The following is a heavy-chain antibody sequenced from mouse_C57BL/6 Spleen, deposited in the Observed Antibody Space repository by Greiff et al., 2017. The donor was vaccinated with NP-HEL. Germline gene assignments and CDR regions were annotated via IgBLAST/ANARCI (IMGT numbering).Heavy chain of an antibody. CDR3: ARPLPDGYWYFDV. Sequence: EVKLMESGGGLVQPGGSLSLSCAASGFTFTDYYMSWVRQPPGKALEWLGFIRNKANGYTTEYSASVKGRFTISRDNSQSILYLQMNALRAEDSATYYCARPLPDGYWYFDVWGTGTTVTVSS. CDR1: GFTFTDYY. V-gene: IGHV7-3*01. CDR2: IRNKANGYTT. D-gene: IGHD2-3*01. J-gene: IGHJ1*03.